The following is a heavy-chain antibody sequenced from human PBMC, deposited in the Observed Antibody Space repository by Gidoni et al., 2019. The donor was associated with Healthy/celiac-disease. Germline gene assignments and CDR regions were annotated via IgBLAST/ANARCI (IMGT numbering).Heavy chain of an antibody. V-gene: IGHV4-34*01. Sequence: QVQLQQWGAGLLKPSETLSLPCAVYGGSCGGYYWSWIRQPPGKGRELMGEIHHSGSANSNPALKSRVTISLDTSKNQFSLKLSSVTAADTAVYYCARGARYDYVWGSYRYPQTKFAYWGQGTLVTVSS. CDR3: ARGARYDYVWGSYRYPQTKFAY. J-gene: IGHJ4*02. CDR2: IHHSGSA. D-gene: IGHD3-16*02. CDR1: GGSCGGYY.